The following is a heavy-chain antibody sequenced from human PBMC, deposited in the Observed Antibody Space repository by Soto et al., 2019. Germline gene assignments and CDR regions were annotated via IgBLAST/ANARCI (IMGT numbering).Heavy chain of an antibody. V-gene: IGHV4-59*01. Sequence: SETLSLTCTVSGGSISGYYWSWIRQPPGRGLEWIGYIYSSGSTTYNPSLQSRVTISVDTSKNQFSLRLSSVTAADTAVYYCARVPNYSAKVYFDYWGQGTLVTVS. J-gene: IGHJ4*02. D-gene: IGHD3-10*01. CDR2: IYSSGST. CDR3: ARVPNYSAKVYFDY. CDR1: GGSISGYY.